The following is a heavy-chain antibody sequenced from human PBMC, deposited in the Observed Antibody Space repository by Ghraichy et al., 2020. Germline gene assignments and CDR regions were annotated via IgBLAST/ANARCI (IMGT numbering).Heavy chain of an antibody. CDR2: INPNSGGT. V-gene: IGHV1-2*02. CDR1: GYTFTGYY. Sequence: ASVKGSCKASGYTFTGYYMHWVRQAPGQGLEWMGWINPNSGGTNYAQKFQGRVTMTRDTSISTAYMELSRLRSDDTAVYYCARVERFLFMVDAFDIWGQGTMVTVSS. CDR3: ARVERFLFMVDAFDI. J-gene: IGHJ3*02. D-gene: IGHD3-3*01.